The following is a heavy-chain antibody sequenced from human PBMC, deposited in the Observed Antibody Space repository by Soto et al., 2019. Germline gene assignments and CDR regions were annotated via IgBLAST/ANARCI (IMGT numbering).Heavy chain of an antibody. D-gene: IGHD3-3*01. Sequence: GESLKISCAASGFIFSNYALTWVRQAPGKGLEWVSAMIGRGDKINYADSVKGRFTISRDNSKDTLYLQMNSLRAEDTAVYYCAQDTPTTYYDFWSGPNWFDPWGQGTLVTVSS. V-gene: IGHV3-23*01. CDR1: GFIFSNYA. CDR3: AQDTPTTYYDFWSGPNWFDP. CDR2: MIGRGDKI. J-gene: IGHJ5*02.